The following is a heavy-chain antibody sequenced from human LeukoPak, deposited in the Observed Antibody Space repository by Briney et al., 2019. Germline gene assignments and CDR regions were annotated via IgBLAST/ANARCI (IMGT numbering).Heavy chain of an antibody. CDR2: ISWNSGSI. D-gene: IGHD3-10*01. Sequence: GGSLRLSCAASGFTFSSYSMNWVRQAPGKGLEWVSGISWNSGSIGYADSVKGRFTISRDNAKNSLYLQMNSLRAEDTALYYCAKDLWFGEATNAFDIWGQGTMVTVSS. V-gene: IGHV3-9*01. J-gene: IGHJ3*02. CDR1: GFTFSSYS. CDR3: AKDLWFGEATNAFDI.